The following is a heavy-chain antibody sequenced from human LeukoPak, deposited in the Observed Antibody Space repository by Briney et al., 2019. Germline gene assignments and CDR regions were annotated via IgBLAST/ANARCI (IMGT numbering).Heavy chain of an antibody. CDR1: GYTFTGYY. V-gene: IGHV1-2*04. CDR2: INPNSGGT. J-gene: IGHJ5*02. CDR3: ARATVPYYYGSGTIGVDP. Sequence: ASVKVSCKASGYTFTGYYMHWVRQAPGQGLEWMGWINPNSGGTNYAQKFQGWVTMTRDTSVSTAYMELSRLRSDDTAVYYCARATVPYYYGSGTIGVDPWGQGTLVTVSS. D-gene: IGHD3-10*01.